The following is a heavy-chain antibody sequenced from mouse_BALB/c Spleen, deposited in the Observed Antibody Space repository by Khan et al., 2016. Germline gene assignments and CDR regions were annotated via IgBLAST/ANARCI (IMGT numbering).Heavy chain of an antibody. CDR1: GYTFTSYW. J-gene: IGHJ2*01. Sequence: QVQLQQSGAELARPGASVKLSCKASGYTFTSYWMQWVKQRPGQGLEWIGAIYPGDGDTRYTQKFKGQATLTADKSSSTAYMQLSSLASEDSAVYYCASYYGSSYDYFDYWGQGTTLTVSS. CDR2: IYPGDGDT. CDR3: ASYYGSSYDYFDY. V-gene: IGHV1-87*01. D-gene: IGHD1-1*01.